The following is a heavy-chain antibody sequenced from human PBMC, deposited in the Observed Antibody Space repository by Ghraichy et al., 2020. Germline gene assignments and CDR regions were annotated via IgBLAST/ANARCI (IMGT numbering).Heavy chain of an antibody. J-gene: IGHJ4*02. Sequence: SESLSLTCAVYGGSFSGYYWSWIRQPPGKGLEWIGEINHSGSTNYNPSLKSQVTISVDTSKNQFSLKLSSVTAADTAVYYCARRGYKGTYWGQGTLVTVSS. V-gene: IGHV4-34*01. D-gene: IGHD5-18*01. CDR1: GGSFSGYY. CDR3: ARRGYKGTY. CDR2: INHSGST.